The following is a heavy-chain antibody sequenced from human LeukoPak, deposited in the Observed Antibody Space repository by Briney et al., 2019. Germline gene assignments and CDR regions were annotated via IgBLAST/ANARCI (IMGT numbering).Heavy chain of an antibody. CDR2: IKPDGSEK. J-gene: IGHJ4*02. CDR1: GFTFTTYW. Sequence: GGSLRLSCAPSGFTFTTYWMSWVRQAPGKGLEWLANIKPDGSEKNYVDSVRGRFTISRDNAKNSLCLEMNSLRAEDTAVYYCSRGAWYYIYWGQGTLVSVSS. CDR3: SRGAWYYIY. D-gene: IGHD6-19*01. V-gene: IGHV3-7*01.